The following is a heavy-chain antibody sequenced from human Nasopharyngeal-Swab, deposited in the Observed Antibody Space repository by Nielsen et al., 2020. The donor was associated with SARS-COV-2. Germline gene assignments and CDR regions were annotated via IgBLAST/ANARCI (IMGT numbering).Heavy chain of an antibody. D-gene: IGHD5-12*01. J-gene: IGHJ4*02. Sequence: WVRQAPGQGLEWMGGIIPIFGTANYAQKFQGRVTITADESMSTAYMELSSLRSEDTAVYYCARDQRRGYSGYDLTYFDYWGQGTLVTVSS. CDR2: IIPIFGTA. V-gene: IGHV1-69*01. CDR3: ARDQRRGYSGYDLTYFDY.